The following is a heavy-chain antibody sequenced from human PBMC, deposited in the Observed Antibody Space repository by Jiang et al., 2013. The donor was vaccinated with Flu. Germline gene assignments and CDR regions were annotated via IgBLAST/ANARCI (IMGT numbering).Heavy chain of an antibody. J-gene: IGHJ6*02. CDR1: GFTFSSYA. V-gene: IGHV3-30*04. Sequence: ASGFTFSSYAMHWVRQAPGKGLEWVAVISYDGSINTTQTPXKGRFTISRDNSKNTLYLQMNSLRAEDTAVYYCARDVRGFPPPDGMDVWGQGTTVTVSS. CDR3: ARDVRGFPPPDGMDV. D-gene: IGHD3-10*01. CDR2: ISYDGSI.